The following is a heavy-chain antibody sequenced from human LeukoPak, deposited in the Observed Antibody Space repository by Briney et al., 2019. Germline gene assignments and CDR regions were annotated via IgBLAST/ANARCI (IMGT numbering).Heavy chain of an antibody. D-gene: IGHD2-2*01. V-gene: IGHV5-10-1*01. Sequence: GESLKISCKGSGYSFTSYWISWVRQMPGKGLEWMGRIDPSDSYTNYSPSFQGHVTISADKSISTAYLQWSSLKASDTAMYYCARHGWGCARHGGVGTSCYNFDYWGRGTLVTVSS. CDR2: IDPSDSYT. CDR1: GYSFTSYW. CDR3: ARHGWGCARHGGVGTSCYNFDY. J-gene: IGHJ4*02.